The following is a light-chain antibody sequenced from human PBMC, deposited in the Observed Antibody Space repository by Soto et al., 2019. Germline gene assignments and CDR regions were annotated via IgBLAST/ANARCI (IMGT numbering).Light chain of an antibody. J-gene: IGLJ2*01. V-gene: IGLV1-44*01. Sequence: QSVLTQPPSTSGTPGQRVTVSCSGSSSNIGRYAVNWYQQLPGTAPKLLIYSNDQRPSGVPDRFSGSKSGTSVSLAISGLQSEDEADYYCAAWDDSLNGLVFGGGTKVPVL. CDR3: AAWDDSLNGLV. CDR1: SSNIGRYA. CDR2: SND.